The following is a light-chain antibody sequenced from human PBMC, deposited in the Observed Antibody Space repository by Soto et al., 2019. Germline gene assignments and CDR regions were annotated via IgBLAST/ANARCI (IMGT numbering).Light chain of an antibody. CDR1: QSVSSSY. CDR2: GAS. V-gene: IGKV3-20*01. Sequence: EIVLTQSPGTLSLSPGERATLSCRASQSVSSSYLAWYQQQPGQAPRLLIYGASSRATGIPDRFSGSGSGTEFTLIISSLQSEDSAVYYCQQYSSWLWTFGQGTKVDIK. CDR3: QQYSSWLWT. J-gene: IGKJ1*01.